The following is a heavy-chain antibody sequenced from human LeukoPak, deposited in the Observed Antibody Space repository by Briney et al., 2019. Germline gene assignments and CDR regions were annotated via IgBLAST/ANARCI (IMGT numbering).Heavy chain of an antibody. D-gene: IGHD3-16*01. CDR1: GFTFSDYD. V-gene: IGHV3-72*01. CDR3: TRAAGNYANDY. J-gene: IGHJ4*02. CDR2: ARIKIFSYST. Sequence: GGSLRLSCAVSGFTFSDYDRAWVRQAPGKGLEWVGRARIKIFSYSTEYAASVKGRFTLSRDDSKISLYLQMSSLKSEDTAVYYCTRAAGNYANDYWGQGTLVTVST.